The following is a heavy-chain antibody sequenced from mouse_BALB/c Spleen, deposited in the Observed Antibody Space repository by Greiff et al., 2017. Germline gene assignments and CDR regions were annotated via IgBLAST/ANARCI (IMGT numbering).Heavy chain of an antibody. D-gene: IGHD1-1*01. CDR2: INPNNGGT. CDR3: ARTTVDTNYAMDY. J-gene: IGHJ4*01. V-gene: IGHV1-18*01. Sequence: VQLKESGPELVKPGASVKISCKTSGYTFTEYTMHWVKQSHGKSLEWIGGINPNNGGTSYNQKFKGKATLTVDKSSSTAYMELRSLTSEDSAVYYCARTTVDTNYAMDYWGQGTSVTVSS. CDR1: GYTFTEYT.